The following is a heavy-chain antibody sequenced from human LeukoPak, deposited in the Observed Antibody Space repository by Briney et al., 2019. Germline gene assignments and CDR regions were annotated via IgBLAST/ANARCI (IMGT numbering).Heavy chain of an antibody. J-gene: IGHJ3*02. D-gene: IGHD3-22*01. CDR2: IYYSGST. V-gene: IGHV4-4*02. CDR3: ARDTRYYENAFDI. CDR1: GGSISSSNW. Sequence: SETLSLTCAVSGGSISSSNWWSWIRQPPGKGLEWIGYIYYSGSTNYNPSLKSRVTISVDTSKNQFSLKLSSVTAADTAVYYCARDTRYYENAFDIWGQGTVVTVSS.